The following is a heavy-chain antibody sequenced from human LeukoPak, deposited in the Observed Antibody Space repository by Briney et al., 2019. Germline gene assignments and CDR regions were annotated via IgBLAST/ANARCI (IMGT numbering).Heavy chain of an antibody. CDR3: ARVSVAGTSNYYYYYYMDV. Sequence: ASVKVSCKASGYTFTSYDINWVRQATGQGLEWMGWMNPNSGNTGYAQKFQGRATMTRNTSISTAYMELSSLRSEDTAVYYCARVSVAGTSNYYYYYYMDVWGKGTTVTVSS. CDR2: MNPNSGNT. V-gene: IGHV1-8*01. D-gene: IGHD6-19*01. CDR1: GYTFTSYD. J-gene: IGHJ6*03.